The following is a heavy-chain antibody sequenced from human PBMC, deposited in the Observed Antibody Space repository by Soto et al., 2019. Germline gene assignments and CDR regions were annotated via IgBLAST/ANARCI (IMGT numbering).Heavy chain of an antibody. CDR1: GFTFSSYW. J-gene: IGHJ4*02. CDR3: ARGSQGSGYYPPGY. D-gene: IGHD3-3*01. Sequence: GGSLRLSCAASGFTFSSYWMHWVRQAPGKGLVWVSRINSDGSSTSYADSVKGRFTISRDNAKNTLYLQMNSLRAEDTAVYYCARGSQGSGYYPPGYCGQGTLVTVSS. CDR2: INSDGSST. V-gene: IGHV3-74*01.